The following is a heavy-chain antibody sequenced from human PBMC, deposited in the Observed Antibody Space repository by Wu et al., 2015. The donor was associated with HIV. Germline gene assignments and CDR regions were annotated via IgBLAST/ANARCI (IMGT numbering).Heavy chain of an antibody. V-gene: IGHV1-2*02. D-gene: IGHD3-22*01. CDR3: ARDWSYYYDSSGYYLFDY. Sequence: QVQLVQSGAEVKKPGASVKVSCKASGYTFTGYYMHWVRQAPGQGLEWMGWINLNSGGTNYAQKFQGRVTMTRDTSISTAYMELSRLRSDDAAVYYCARDWSYYYDSSGYYLFDYWGQGTLVTVSS. J-gene: IGHJ4*02. CDR1: GYTFTGYY. CDR2: INLNSGGT.